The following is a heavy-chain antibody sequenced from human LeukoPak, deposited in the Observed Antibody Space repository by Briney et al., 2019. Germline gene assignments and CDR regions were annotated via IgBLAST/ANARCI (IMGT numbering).Heavy chain of an antibody. CDR2: IYYSGST. CDR1: GGSISSYY. V-gene: IGHV4-59*08. CDR3: ARLGVFPAVVVPAARSPDYYYYGMDV. Sequence: SETLSLTCTVSGGSISSYYWSWIRQPPGKGLEWIGYIYYSGSTNYNSSLKSRVTISVDTSKNQFSLKLSSATAADTAVYYCARLGVFPAVVVPAARSPDYYYYGMDVWGQGTTVTVSS. D-gene: IGHD2-2*01. J-gene: IGHJ6*02.